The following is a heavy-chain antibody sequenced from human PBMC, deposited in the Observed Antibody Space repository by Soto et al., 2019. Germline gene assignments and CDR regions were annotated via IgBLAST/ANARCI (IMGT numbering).Heavy chain of an antibody. CDR2: IYYNGNT. CDR3: ARDKGGAALKGSGMDV. Sequence: QVQVQESGPGLVKPSQTLSLKCRVSGGSIGRRDYYWRWIRQHPEKGLEWLGSIYYNGNTDYNPSLRGRPTLSLDTSMNEFSLKLTSVPAADTAVYYCARDKGGAALKGSGMDVWGQGTTVTVS. D-gene: IGHD3-10*01. J-gene: IGHJ6*02. V-gene: IGHV4-31*02. CDR1: GGSIGRRDYY.